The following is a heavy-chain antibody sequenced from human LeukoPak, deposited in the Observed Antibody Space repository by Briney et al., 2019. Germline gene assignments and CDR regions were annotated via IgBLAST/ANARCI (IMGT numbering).Heavy chain of an antibody. CDR1: GYTFTGYY. CDR2: INPSGGST. D-gene: IGHD3-22*01. CDR3: ASDSSGQYYFDY. V-gene: IGHV1-46*01. J-gene: IGHJ4*02. Sequence: ASVKVSCKASGYTFTGYYIHWVRQAPGQGLEWMGIINPSGGSTSYAQKFQGRVTMTRDTSTSTVYMELSSLRSEDTAVYYCASDSSGQYYFDYWGQGTLVTVSS.